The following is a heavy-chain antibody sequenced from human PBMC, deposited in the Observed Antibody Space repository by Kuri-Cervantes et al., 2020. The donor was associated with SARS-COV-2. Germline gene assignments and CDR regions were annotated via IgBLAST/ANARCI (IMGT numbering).Heavy chain of an antibody. D-gene: IGHD3-3*01. CDR1: GFSFSGYA. V-gene: IGHV3-30*07. CDR2: ISNDGSKE. Sequence: GESLKISCAASGFSFSGYAMHWVRQAPGKGLEWVAVISNDGSKEYYADSVKGRFTISRDNAKNTLYLQMNSLRAEDTAVYYCAREYYDFWSGYYYGMDVWGQGTTVTVSS. CDR3: AREYYDFWSGYYYGMDV. J-gene: IGHJ6*02.